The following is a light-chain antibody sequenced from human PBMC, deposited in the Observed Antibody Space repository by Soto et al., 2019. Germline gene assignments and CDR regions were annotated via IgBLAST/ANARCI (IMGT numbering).Light chain of an antibody. V-gene: IGKV1-5*01. CDR1: RSGTXW. CDR3: QKYNSAPWT. Sequence: DIEMTQAPSTLSASVGDRVTITCGASRSGTXWVALXXXXXXXAPXXXMWDSSSLQRGVPSRFSGSGYGTEFTLTITSLQPEDVATYYCQKYNSAPWTFGQGTKVDIK. CDR2: DSS. J-gene: IGKJ1*01.